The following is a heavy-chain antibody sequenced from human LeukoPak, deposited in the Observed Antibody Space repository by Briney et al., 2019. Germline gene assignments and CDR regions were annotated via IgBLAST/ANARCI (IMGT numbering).Heavy chain of an antibody. CDR2: IYHSGST. Sequence: SETLSLTCTVSGYSISSGYYWGWIRQPPGKGLEWIGSIYHSGSTYYNPSLKSRVTISVDTSKNQFSLKLSSVTAADTAVYYCARDHAYSSSPRWGQGTLVTVSS. D-gene: IGHD6-6*01. V-gene: IGHV4-38-2*02. CDR3: ARDHAYSSSPR. CDR1: GYSISSGYY. J-gene: IGHJ4*02.